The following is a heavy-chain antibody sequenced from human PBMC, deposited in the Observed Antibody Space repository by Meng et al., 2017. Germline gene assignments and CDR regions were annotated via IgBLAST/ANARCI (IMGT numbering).Heavy chain of an antibody. V-gene: IGHV3-11*01. Sequence: VQLVESGGGLVQPGESLRLSCAASGFTFSDYYMSWIRQAPGKGLEWVSYITSSVSTIHYADSVKGRFTISRDNAKNSLYLQMNSLRAEDTAVYYCARVMGSYSSDYWGPGTLVTVSS. D-gene: IGHD6-13*01. J-gene: IGHJ4*02. CDR3: ARVMGSYSSDY. CDR2: ITSSVSTI. CDR1: GFTFSDYY.